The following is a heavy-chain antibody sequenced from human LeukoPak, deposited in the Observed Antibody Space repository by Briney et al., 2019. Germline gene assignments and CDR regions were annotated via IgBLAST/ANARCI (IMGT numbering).Heavy chain of an antibody. V-gene: IGHV4-39*07. CDR2: IYYSGST. J-gene: IGHJ6*03. D-gene: IGHD5-24*01. CDR1: GGSISSSNNY. CDR3: ARERRDGYNHYYYYNYMGV. Sequence: PSETLSLTRTFSGGSISSSNNYWGWIRQPPGKGLAWIGNIYYSGSTYYNPSLKSRVTISVDTSKNQFSLKLSSVTAADTAVYYCARERRDGYNHYYYYNYMGVWGKGTTVTVSS.